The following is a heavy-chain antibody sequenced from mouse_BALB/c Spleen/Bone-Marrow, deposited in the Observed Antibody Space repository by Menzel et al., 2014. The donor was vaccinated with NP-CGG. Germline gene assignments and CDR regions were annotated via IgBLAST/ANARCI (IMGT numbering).Heavy chain of an antibody. CDR3: TRSYGISYEYYFDY. V-gene: IGHV1-69*02. J-gene: IGHJ2*02. CDR2: IYPSDSYT. CDR1: GYTFTSYW. D-gene: IGHD1-1*01. Sequence: QVQLQQSGAELVRPGASVKLSCKASGYTFTSYWIDWVKQWPGQGLEWIGNIYPSDSYTNYNQKFKDKATLTVDESSSTAYMQQSSRTSEDSAVYYCTRSYGISYEYYFDYWGQGTSLTVSS.